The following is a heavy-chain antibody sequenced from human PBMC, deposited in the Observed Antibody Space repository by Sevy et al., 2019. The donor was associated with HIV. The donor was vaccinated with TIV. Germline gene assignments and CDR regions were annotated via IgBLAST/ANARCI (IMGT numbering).Heavy chain of an antibody. J-gene: IGHJ6*02. CDR2: MKSKADGGTI. V-gene: IGHV3-15*01. CDR3: STDPIIVLLVTDGMDV. CDR1: GFTFTYAW. D-gene: IGHD2-8*02. Sequence: GGSLRLSCAASGFTFTYAWMTWVRQAPGKGLEWVGRMKSKADGGTIDYAAPVKGRFTISIDDSKNTLYLQMNRLKTEDTGVYYGSTDPIIVLLVTDGMDVWGQGTTVTVSS.